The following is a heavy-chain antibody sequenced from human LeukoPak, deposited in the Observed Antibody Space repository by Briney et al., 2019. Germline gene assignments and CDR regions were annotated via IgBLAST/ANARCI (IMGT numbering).Heavy chain of an antibody. CDR2: INWNGYSK. CDR3: TRAPNIGSYWPFDY. CDR1: GFNFDNYG. Sequence: GGSLRLSCAASGFNFDNYGMSWVRQAPGKGLEWVSGINWNGYSKGYTESVKGRFTISRDNAKDSLYLRINSLRVEDTALYYCTRAPNIGSYWPFDYRGQGTVVSVSS. D-gene: IGHD1-26*01. V-gene: IGHV3-20*04. J-gene: IGHJ4*02.